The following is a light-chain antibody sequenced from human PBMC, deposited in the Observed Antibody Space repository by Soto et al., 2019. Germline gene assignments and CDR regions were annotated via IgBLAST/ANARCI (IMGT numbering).Light chain of an antibody. J-gene: IGKJ2*01. Sequence: IQLTQSPTSLSASVGDRVTITCRASQGLSSYLAWYQQKPGKAPKLLIYAASTLQSGVPSRFSGSGSETDFTLKISRVEAEDVGVYYCMQALQTWYTFGQGTKLEIK. V-gene: IGKV1-9*01. CDR1: QGLSSY. CDR2: AAS. CDR3: MQALQTWYT.